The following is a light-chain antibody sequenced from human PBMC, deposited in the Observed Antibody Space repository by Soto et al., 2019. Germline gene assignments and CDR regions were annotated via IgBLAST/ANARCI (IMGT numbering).Light chain of an antibody. Sequence: DIQMTQSPSSVSASVGDRVTITCRASQGISSWLAWYQQKPGKAPKLLIYHASTLESGVPSRFSGSGSGTEFSLTISSLQPDDFATYYCQQYNTYSFGQGTKVDIK. V-gene: IGKV1-5*01. CDR2: HAS. CDR3: QQYNTYS. CDR1: QGISSW. J-gene: IGKJ1*01.